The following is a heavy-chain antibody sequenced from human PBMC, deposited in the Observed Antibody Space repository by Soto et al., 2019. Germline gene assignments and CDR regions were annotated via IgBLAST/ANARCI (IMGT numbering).Heavy chain of an antibody. Sequence: QVQLQQWGAGLLKPSETLSLTCAVYGGSFSGYYWSWIRQPPGKGLEWIGEINHNGSTNYNPSLKSRVTIPVDTSKNQFSLKLSSVTAADTAVYYCASGHYYGSGSPLGMDVWGQGTTVTVSS. V-gene: IGHV4-34*01. D-gene: IGHD3-10*01. J-gene: IGHJ6*02. CDR3: ASGHYYGSGSPLGMDV. CDR2: INHNGST. CDR1: GGSFSGYY.